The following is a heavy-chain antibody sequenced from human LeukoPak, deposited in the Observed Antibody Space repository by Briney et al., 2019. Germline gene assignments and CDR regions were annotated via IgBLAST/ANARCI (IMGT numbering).Heavy chain of an antibody. D-gene: IGHD6-13*01. Sequence: SETLSLTCAVYGGSFSGYYWSWIRQPPGKGLEWIGEINHSGSTNYNPSLKSRVTISVDMSKNQFSLKLSSVTAADTAVYYCARGVGSSWYRATWDFDYWGQGTLVTVSS. CDR1: GGSFSGYY. J-gene: IGHJ4*02. CDR2: INHSGST. CDR3: ARGVGSSWYRATWDFDY. V-gene: IGHV4-34*01.